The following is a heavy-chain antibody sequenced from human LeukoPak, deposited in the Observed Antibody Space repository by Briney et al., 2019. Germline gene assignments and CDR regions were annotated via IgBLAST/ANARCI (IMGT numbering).Heavy chain of an antibody. J-gene: IGHJ4*02. CDR2: ISGSGGST. CDR3: ARGGQYSDFWSGYYAYFFDY. Sequence: YPGGSLRLSCAVSGFTFSSYAMSWVRQAPGKGLEWASTISGSGGSTYYEDSVKGRFTISRDNSKNTLYLQMSSLRAEDTAIYYCARGGQYSDFWSGYYAYFFDYWGQGTLVTVSS. D-gene: IGHD3-3*01. V-gene: IGHV3-23*01. CDR1: GFTFSSYA.